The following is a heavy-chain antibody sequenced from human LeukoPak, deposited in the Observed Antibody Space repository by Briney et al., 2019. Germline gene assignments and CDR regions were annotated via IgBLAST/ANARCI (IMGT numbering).Heavy chain of an antibody. D-gene: IGHD3-22*01. J-gene: IGHJ4*02. CDR1: GGTFSSYA. CDR2: IIPIFGTA. CDR3: ARVKYYDSSGYYLGYFDY. V-gene: IGHV1-69*05. Sequence: SVKVSCKASGGTFSSYAISWVRQAPGQGLEWMGGIIPIFGTANYAQRFQGRVTITTDESTSTAYMELSSPRSEDTAVYYCARVKYYDSSGYYLGYFDYWGQGTLVTVSS.